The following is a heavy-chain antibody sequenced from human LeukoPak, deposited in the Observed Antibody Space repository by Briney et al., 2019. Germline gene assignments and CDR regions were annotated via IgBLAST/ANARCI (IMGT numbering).Heavy chain of an antibody. Sequence: GGSLRLSCAASGFTVRSSSMNWVRQAPGKGLEWVSVISSGGNTYYADSVKGRFTISRDSSRNTLSLQMHGLRADDTAIYYCARGQEQFSSPWQWGPRRKNFYYYGMDVWGQGTTVTVSS. J-gene: IGHJ6*02. CDR2: ISSGGNT. CDR1: GFTVRSSS. V-gene: IGHV3-66*01. CDR3: ARGQEQFSSPWQWGPRRKNFYYYGMDV. D-gene: IGHD6-19*01.